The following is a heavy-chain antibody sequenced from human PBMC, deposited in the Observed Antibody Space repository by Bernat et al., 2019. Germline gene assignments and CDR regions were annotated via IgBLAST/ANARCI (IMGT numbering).Heavy chain of an antibody. CDR2: ITTSGGGT. CDR1: GFIFSNYA. V-gene: IGHV3-23*01. D-gene: IGHD6-25*01. Sequence: EVQRLESGGGLVQPGGSLRLSCAASGFIFSNYAMSWVRQAPGKGLEWVSGITTSGGGTYYADSVKGRFTISRDNSKNTLYLQMNSLRAEDTAIYYCAARRSGSWGQGTLVTVTS. CDR3: AARRSGS. J-gene: IGHJ5*02.